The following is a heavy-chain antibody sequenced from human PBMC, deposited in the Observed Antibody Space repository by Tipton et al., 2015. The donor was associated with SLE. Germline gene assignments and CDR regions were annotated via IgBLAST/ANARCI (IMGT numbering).Heavy chain of an antibody. CDR3: ARSMLTTKRVFDY. CDR1: GDSVSDNSAA. J-gene: IGHJ4*02. CDR2: TFYRSKWYN. V-gene: IGHV6-1*01. D-gene: IGHD3-16*01. Sequence: GLVKPSQTLSLTCAISGDSVSDNSAAWNWLRQSPSRGLEWLGRTFYRSKWYNEYAVSVKSRITITPDTSKNQFSLHLKSLTPEDAAVYYCARSMLTTKRVFDYWGQGTLVTVSS.